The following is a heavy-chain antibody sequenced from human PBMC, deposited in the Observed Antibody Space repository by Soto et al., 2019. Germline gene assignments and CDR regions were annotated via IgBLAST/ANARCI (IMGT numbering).Heavy chain of an antibody. D-gene: IGHD3-10*01. V-gene: IGHV4-34*09. J-gene: IGHJ4*02. CDR3: ARGQYYYGSGSYSRGFDY. CDR2: INHSGST. CDR1: GGSFSGYY. Sequence: NPSETLSLTCAVYGGSFSGYYWSWIRQPPGKGLEWIGEINHSGSTNYNPSLKSRVTISVDTSKNQFSLKLSSVTAADTAVYYCARGQYYYGSGSYSRGFDYWGQGTLVTVSS.